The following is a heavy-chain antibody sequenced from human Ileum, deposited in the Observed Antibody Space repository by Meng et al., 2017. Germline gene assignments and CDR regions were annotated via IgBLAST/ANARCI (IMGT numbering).Heavy chain of an antibody. CDR3: ATFKYSISTLDY. J-gene: IGHJ4*02. V-gene: IGHV3-74*01. CDR2: INPDGDSP. CDR1: GLAFSSYW. D-gene: IGHD3-3*02. Sequence: ESLKISCAASGLAFSSYWMHCVRQAPGKGLVWVSRINPDGDSPSYADSVKGRFTTSRDNAKSTLYLQMNSLGAEDTAVYYCATFKYSISTLDYWGQGAQVTVSS.